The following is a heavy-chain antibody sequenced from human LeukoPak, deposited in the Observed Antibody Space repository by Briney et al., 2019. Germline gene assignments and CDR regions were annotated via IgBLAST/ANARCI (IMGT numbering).Heavy chain of an antibody. J-gene: IGHJ5*02. Sequence: SETLSLTCTVSGFSITSGYFWGWIRQPPGKGLEWIGNVYTTGAGSTYHNPSLKSRVTISVDTSKNQFSLKLSSVTAADTAVYYCARGKWELRPTRRNNWFDPWGQGTLVTVSS. V-gene: IGHV4-38-2*02. CDR1: GFSITSGYF. D-gene: IGHD1-26*01. CDR3: ARGKWELRPTRRNNWFDP. CDR2: VYTTGAGST.